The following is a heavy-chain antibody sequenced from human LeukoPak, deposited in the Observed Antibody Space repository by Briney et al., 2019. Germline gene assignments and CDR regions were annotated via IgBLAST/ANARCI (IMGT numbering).Heavy chain of an antibody. D-gene: IGHD6-6*01. CDR3: ARVSGAARSFDY. V-gene: IGHV3-53*01. Sequence: PGGSLRLSCAASGFTASSNSINWVRQAPGKGLEWVSVIYSDGSTYYADSVKGRFTISRDNSKNTLYLQMNSLRAEDTAVYYCARVSGAARSFDYWGQGTLVTVSS. CDR2: IYSDGST. CDR1: GFTASSNS. J-gene: IGHJ4*02.